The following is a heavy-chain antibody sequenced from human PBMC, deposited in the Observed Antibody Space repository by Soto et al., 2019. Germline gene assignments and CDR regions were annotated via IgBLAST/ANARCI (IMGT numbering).Heavy chain of an antibody. CDR1: GYTFTHYY. V-gene: IGHV1-46*01. Sequence: ASVKVSCKASGYTFTHYYIHWVRQAPGQGLEWMGIINPNGGITTYAQKFRAGFSMTRDTSTSTVYLELSSLRSEDSAVYYCATSVNSDMAFGYGSKGTLVTLSS. CDR2: INPNGGIT. D-gene: IGHD5-18*01. CDR3: ATSVNSDMAFGY. J-gene: IGHJ4*02.